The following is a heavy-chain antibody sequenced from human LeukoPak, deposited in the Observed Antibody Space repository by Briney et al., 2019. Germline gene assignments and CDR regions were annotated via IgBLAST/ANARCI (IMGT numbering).Heavy chain of an antibody. CDR3: ARSGGDGDYHDY. V-gene: IGHV4-39*07. Sequence: GSLRLSCAASGFTFSSYGMSWVRQAPGKGLEWIGSIYYSGSTYYNPSLKSRVTISVDTSKNQFSLKLSSVTAADTAVYYCARSGGDGDYHDYWGQGTLVTVSS. J-gene: IGHJ4*02. CDR1: GFTFSSYG. D-gene: IGHD3-16*01. CDR2: IYYSGST.